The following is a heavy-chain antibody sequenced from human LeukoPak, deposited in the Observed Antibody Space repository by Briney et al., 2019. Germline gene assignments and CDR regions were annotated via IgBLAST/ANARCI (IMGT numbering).Heavy chain of an antibody. V-gene: IGHV4-39*01. Sequence: PSETLSLTCTASGGSIRSSSYHWAWIRQPPGKGLEWIGNIYYSGSTYYNPSLKSRVTISVDTSKNQFSLKLSSVTAADTAVYFCAISTYYYDSSGIFWGQGTLVTVSS. CDR2: IYYSGST. D-gene: IGHD3-22*01. CDR3: AISTYYYDSSGIF. J-gene: IGHJ4*02. CDR1: GGSIRSSSYH.